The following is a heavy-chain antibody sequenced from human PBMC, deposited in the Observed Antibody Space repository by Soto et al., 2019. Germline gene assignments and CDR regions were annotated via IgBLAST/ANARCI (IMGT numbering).Heavy chain of an antibody. CDR1: GGTFSSYA. Sequence: QVQLVQSGAEVKKPGSSVKVSCKASGGTFSSYAISWVRQAPGHGIEWMGGIIPIFGTANYAQKFQGRVTINEYESTSPAYMELSRRRSEDTAVYYYAKVANYYGSHQVLYGMDVWGQGTTVTVSS. CDR3: AKVANYYGSHQVLYGMDV. V-gene: IGHV1-69*12. D-gene: IGHD3-10*01. CDR2: IIPIFGTA. J-gene: IGHJ6*02.